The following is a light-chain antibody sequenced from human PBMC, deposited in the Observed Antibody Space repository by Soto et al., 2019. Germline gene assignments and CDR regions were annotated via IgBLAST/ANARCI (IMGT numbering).Light chain of an antibody. J-gene: IGKJ1*01. V-gene: IGKV1-5*01. CDR1: QSISSW. CDR2: AAS. CDR3: QEYKSYLRT. Sequence: DIQMTQSPSTLSASVGDRVTITCRASQSISSWLAWYQQKLGKAPKLLIYAASTLESGVSSRFSGRGSGTEFTLTINSLQPEDFATYYCQEYKSYLRTFGQGTKVDI.